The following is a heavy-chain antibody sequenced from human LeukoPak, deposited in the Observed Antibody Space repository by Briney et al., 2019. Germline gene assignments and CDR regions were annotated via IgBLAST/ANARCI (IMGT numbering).Heavy chain of an antibody. J-gene: IGHJ4*02. CDR2: INHSGST. CDR3: ARHDGGSGGSKGSYYFDY. CDR1: GGSFSGYY. Sequence: PSETLSLTCAVYGGSFSGYYWSWIHQPPGKGLEWIGEINHSGSTNYNPSLKSRVTISVDTSKNQFSLKLSSVTAADTAVYYCARHDGGSGGSKGSYYFDYWGQGTLVTVSS. D-gene: IGHD2-15*01. V-gene: IGHV4-34*01.